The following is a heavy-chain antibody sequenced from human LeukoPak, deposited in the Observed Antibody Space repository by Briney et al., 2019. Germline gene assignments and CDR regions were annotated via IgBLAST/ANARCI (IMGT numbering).Heavy chain of an antibody. J-gene: IGHJ4*02. V-gene: IGHV3-30*02. Sequence: GGSLRLSCAASGFTFSSHGMHWVRQAPGKGLEWVAFIRYDGSNKYYADSVKGRFTISRDNSKNTLYLQMNSLRAEDTAVYYCAKGAVWEFDYWGQGTLVTVSS. CDR1: GFTFSSHG. CDR2: IRYDGSNK. D-gene: IGHD3-16*01. CDR3: AKGAVWEFDY.